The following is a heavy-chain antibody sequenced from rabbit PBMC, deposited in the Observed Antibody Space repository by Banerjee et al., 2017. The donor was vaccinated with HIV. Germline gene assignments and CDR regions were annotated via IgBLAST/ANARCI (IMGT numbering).Heavy chain of an antibody. V-gene: IGHV1S45*01. J-gene: IGHJ6*01. D-gene: IGHD8-1*01. CDR3: ARGHAGSSWGLDL. Sequence: QEQLEESGGDLVKPEGSLTLTCTASGFSFSSSYWICWVRQAPGKGLELIACIYTGSGVTWYADWVTGRFTISKAASTTVTLRLNSLTAADTATYFCARGHAGSSWGLDLWGPGTLVTVS. CDR1: GFSFSSSYW. CDR2: IYTGSGVT.